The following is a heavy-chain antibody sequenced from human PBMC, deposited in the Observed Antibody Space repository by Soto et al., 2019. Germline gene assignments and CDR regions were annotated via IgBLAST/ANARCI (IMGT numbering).Heavy chain of an antibody. CDR1: GFTFSSYS. Sequence: PGGSLRLSCAASGFTFSSYSMNWVRQAPGKGLEWVSSISSSSSYIYYADSVKGRFTISRDNAKNSLYLQMNSLRAEDTAVYYCASSSGSYYDLGFDYRGQGTLVTVSS. CDR2: ISSSSSYI. D-gene: IGHD1-26*01. CDR3: ASSSGSYYDLGFDY. J-gene: IGHJ4*02. V-gene: IGHV3-21*01.